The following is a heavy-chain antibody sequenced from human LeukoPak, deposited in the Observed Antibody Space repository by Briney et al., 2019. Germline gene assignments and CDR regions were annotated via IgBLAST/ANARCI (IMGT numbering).Heavy chain of an antibody. D-gene: IGHD3-9*01. CDR3: ARDLDWGAFDA. V-gene: IGHV3-23*01. J-gene: IGHJ5*02. Sequence: GGSLRLSCAAFGFTFSRHGINWVRQAPGKGLEWVSGITPSGSVSYYAESVKGRFTISRDNSKNTVSLHMNSLRAEDTALYYCARDLDWGAFDAWGQGTLVTVSS. CDR2: ITPSGSVS. CDR1: GFTFSRHG.